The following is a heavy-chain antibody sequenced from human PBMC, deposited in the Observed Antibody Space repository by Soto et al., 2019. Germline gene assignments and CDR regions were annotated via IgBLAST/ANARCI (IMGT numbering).Heavy chain of an antibody. Sequence: QLVQSGAEVKKPGASVKISCKASGYTFNTYDINWVRQATGQGLEWMGWMNPESGSTGFAQSFQGRITLTRNTSLNTVYMEVSSLTNEDTAVYFCARSGGSGYYSAHYYGMDVWGPGTTVTVSS. CDR1: GYTFNTYD. J-gene: IGHJ6*02. CDR2: MNPESGST. V-gene: IGHV1-8*01. D-gene: IGHD3-22*01. CDR3: ARSGGSGYYSAHYYGMDV.